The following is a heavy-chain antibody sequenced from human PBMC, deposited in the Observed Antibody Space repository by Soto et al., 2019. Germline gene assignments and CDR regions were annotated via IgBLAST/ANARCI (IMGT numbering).Heavy chain of an antibody. CDR1: GFTFISYE. J-gene: IGHJ3*02. CDR2: ISSSGSTI. Sequence: PWGSLRLSCAASGFTFISYEINCCRHSPWKGLEWVSYISSSGSTIYYADSVKGRFTISRDNAKNSLYLQMNSLRAEDTAVYYCARRKVSSSSRAFDIWGQGTMVTVSS. V-gene: IGHV3-48*03. CDR3: ARRKVSSSSRAFDI. D-gene: IGHD6-6*01.